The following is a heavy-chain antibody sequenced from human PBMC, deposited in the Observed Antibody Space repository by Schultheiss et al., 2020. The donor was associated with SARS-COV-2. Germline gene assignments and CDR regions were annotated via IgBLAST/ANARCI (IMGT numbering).Heavy chain of an antibody. CDR1: GGTFSSYA. CDR3: ARDKQWLVPFFDY. Sequence: SVKVSCKASGGTFSSYAISWVRQAPGQGLEWMGGIIPIFGTANYAQKFQGRVTITADESTSTAYMELSSLRSEDTAVYYCARDKQWLVPFFDYWGQGTLVTVSS. J-gene: IGHJ4*02. V-gene: IGHV1-69*13. D-gene: IGHD6-19*01. CDR2: IIPIFGTA.